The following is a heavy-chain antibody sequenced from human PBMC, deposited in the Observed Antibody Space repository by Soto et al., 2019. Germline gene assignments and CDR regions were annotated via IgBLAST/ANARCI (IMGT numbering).Heavy chain of an antibody. V-gene: IGHV4-31*03. CDR3: ARVRSPSWSMVRGVIGWFDP. Sequence: SETLSLTCTVSGGSISSGGYYWSWIRQHPGKGLEWIGYIYYSGSTYYNPSLKSRVTISVDTSKNQFSLKLSSVTAADTAVYYCARVRSPSWSMVRGVIGWFDPWGQGTLVTVSS. J-gene: IGHJ5*02. CDR2: IYYSGST. D-gene: IGHD3-10*01. CDR1: GGSISSGGYY.